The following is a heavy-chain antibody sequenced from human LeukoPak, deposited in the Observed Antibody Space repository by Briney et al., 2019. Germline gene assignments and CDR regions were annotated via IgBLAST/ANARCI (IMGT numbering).Heavy chain of an antibody. V-gene: IGHV3-33*01. CDR2: ICYTGSDI. D-gene: IGHD2-2*01. J-gene: IGHJ6*02. CDR3: AIEIYCTGTNCRRSYYYYHYLGMDV. CDR1: GFTFSIYS. Sequence: TGGSLRLSCAASGFTFSIYSMHWVRQAPGKGLEWVSDICYTGSDIYYADSVKGRFTISRDNSKNTLYLQMNTLRAEDTAVYYCAIEIYCTGTNCRRSYYYYHYLGMDVWGQGTTVTVSS.